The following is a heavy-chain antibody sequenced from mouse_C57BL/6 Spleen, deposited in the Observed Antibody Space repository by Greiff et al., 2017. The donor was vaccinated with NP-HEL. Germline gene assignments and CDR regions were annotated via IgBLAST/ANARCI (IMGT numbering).Heavy chain of an antibody. D-gene: IGHD2-4*01. CDR3: ARLGDYDYDDAMDY. CDR2: IYPRDGST. V-gene: IGHV1-85*01. J-gene: IGHJ4*01. CDR1: GYTFTSYD. Sequence: QVQLQQSGPELVKPGASVKLSCKASGYTFTSYDINWVKQRPGQGLEWIGWIYPRDGSTKYNEKFKGKATLTVDTSSSTAYMELHSLTSEDSAVYFCARLGDYDYDDAMDYWGQGTSVTVSS.